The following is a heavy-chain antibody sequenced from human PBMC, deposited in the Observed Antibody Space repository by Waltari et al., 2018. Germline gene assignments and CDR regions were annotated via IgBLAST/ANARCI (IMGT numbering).Heavy chain of an antibody. CDR2: ISSSGSTI. J-gene: IGHJ6*02. CDR1: GFTFGRYE. D-gene: IGHD6-6*01. Sequence: EVQLVESGGGLVQPGGSLRLACAAPGFTFGRYEMDWVRQDPGEGVEGVSYISSSGSTIYYADSVKGRFTISRDNAKNSLYLQMNSLRAEDTAVYYCARDLGRGQLALVYYYYYYGMDVWGQGTTVTVSS. V-gene: IGHV3-48*03. CDR3: ARDLGRGQLALVYYYYYYGMDV.